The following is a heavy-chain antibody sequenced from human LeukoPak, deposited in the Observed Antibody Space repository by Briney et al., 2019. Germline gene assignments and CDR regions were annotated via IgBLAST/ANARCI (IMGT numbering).Heavy chain of an antibody. J-gene: IGHJ4*02. Sequence: SETLSLTCAVYGGSFSGYYWSWIRQPPGKGLEWIGEINHSGSTNYNPSLKSRVTTSVDTSKNQFSLKLSSVTAADTAVYYCARTLGRGSADYWGQGTLVTVSS. D-gene: IGHD3-10*01. CDR1: GGSFSGYY. V-gene: IGHV4-34*01. CDR2: INHSGST. CDR3: ARTLGRGSADY.